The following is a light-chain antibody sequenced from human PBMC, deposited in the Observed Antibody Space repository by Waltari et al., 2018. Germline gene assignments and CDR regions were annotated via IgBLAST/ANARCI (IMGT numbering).Light chain of an antibody. CDR1: LPVLYMSSNKKV. CDR2: WAS. J-gene: IGKJ3*01. CDR3: QQYYSTIFT. V-gene: IGKV4-1*01. Sequence: DIVVTQSPASLSVSLGERAPLNCQSSLPVLYMSSNKKVLAWYQQKPGQPPKLLIYWASTRESGFPDRFSGSGSGTDFTLTISSLQAEDVAVYYCQQYYSTIFTFGPGTKVDIK.